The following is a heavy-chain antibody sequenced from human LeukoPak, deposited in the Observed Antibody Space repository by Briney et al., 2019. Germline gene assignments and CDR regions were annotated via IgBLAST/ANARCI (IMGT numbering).Heavy chain of an antibody. V-gene: IGHV3-21*01. Sequence: GGSLRLSCAASGFTFSSYSMNWVRQAPGKGLEWVSSISSSSSYIYYADSVKRRFTISRDNAKNPLYLQMNSLRAEDTALYYCARYDSSGIDYWGQGTLVTVSS. CDR3: ARYDSSGIDY. J-gene: IGHJ4*02. CDR1: GFTFSSYS. D-gene: IGHD3-22*01. CDR2: ISSSSSYI.